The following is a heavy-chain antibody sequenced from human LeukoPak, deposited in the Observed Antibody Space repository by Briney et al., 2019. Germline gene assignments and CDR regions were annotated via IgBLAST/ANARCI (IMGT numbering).Heavy chain of an antibody. J-gene: IGHJ5*02. CDR3: ARSIGFGEFYYNWFDP. D-gene: IGHD3-10*01. CDR1: GGTFSSYA. CDR2: INPNSGGT. V-gene: IGHV1-2*02. Sequence: ASVKVSCKASGGTFSSYAISWVRQAPGQGLEWMGWINPNSGGTNYAQKFQGRVTMTRDTSISTAYMELSRLRSDDAAVYYCARSIGFGEFYYNWFDPWGQGTLVTVSS.